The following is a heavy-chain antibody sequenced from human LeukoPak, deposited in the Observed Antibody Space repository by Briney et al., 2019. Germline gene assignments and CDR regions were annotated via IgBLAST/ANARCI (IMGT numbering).Heavy chain of an antibody. V-gene: IGHV3-15*01. J-gene: IGHJ4*02. Sequence: GGSLRLSCAASGFTFSNAWMSWVRQAPGKGLECVGRIKSKTDGGTTDYAAPVKGRFTISRDDSKNTLHLQMNSLKTEDTAVYYCTTRPNWEDFDYWGQGTLVTVSS. D-gene: IGHD7-27*01. CDR1: GFTFSNAW. CDR3: TTRPNWEDFDY. CDR2: IKSKTDGGTT.